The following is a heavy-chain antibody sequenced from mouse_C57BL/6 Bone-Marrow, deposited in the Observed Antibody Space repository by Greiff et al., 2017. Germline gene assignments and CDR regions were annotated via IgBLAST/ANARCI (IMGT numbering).Heavy chain of an antibody. J-gene: IGHJ4*01. CDR3: ARGPTTGYYAMDY. CDR1: GYTFTTYP. CDR2: FHPYNDDT. V-gene: IGHV1-47*01. D-gene: IGHD4-1*02. Sequence: VHLVESGAELVKPGASVKMSCKASGYTFTTYPIEWMKQNHGQSLEWIGNFHPYNDDTKYNEKFKGKATLTVEKSSSTVYLELSRLTSDDSAVYYCARGPTTGYYAMDYWGQGTSVTVSS.